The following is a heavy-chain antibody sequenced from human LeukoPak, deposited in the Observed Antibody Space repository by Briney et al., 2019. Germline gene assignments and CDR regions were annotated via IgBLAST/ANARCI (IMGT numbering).Heavy chain of an antibody. CDR3: ATDSPYSGSPHFDY. CDR1: GYTLTELS. Sequence: ASVKVSCKVSGYTLTELSMHWVRQAPGKGLEWMGGFDPEDGETIYAQKFQVRVTMTEDTSTDTAYMELSSLRSEDTAVYYCATDSPYSGSPHFDYWGQGTLVTVSS. J-gene: IGHJ4*02. V-gene: IGHV1-24*01. CDR2: FDPEDGET. D-gene: IGHD1-26*01.